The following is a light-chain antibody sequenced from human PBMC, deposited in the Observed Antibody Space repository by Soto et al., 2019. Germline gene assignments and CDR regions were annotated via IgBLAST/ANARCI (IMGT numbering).Light chain of an antibody. Sequence: QSVLTQPPSVSEAPRQRVTISCSGSSSNIGNNAVNWYQQLPGKAPKLLIYYDDLLPSGVSDRFSGSKSGTSASLAISGLQSEEEADYYCAAWDDSLTGYVFGTGTKVTVL. CDR2: YDD. CDR3: AAWDDSLTGYV. V-gene: IGLV1-36*01. J-gene: IGLJ1*01. CDR1: SSNIGNNA.